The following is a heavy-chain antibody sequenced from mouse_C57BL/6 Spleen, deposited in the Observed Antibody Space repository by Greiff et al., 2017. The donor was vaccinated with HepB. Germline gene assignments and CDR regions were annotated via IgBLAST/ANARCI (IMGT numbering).Heavy chain of an antibody. CDR3: ARSGGKGEDYFDY. D-gene: IGHD3-1*01. V-gene: IGHV1-50*01. Sequence: QVQLQQSGAELVKPGASVKLSCKASGYTFTSYWMQWVKQRPGQGLEWIGEIDPSDSYTNYNQKFKGKATLTVDTSSSTAYMQLSSLTSEDSAVYYCARSGGKGEDYFDYWGQGTTLTVSS. J-gene: IGHJ2*01. CDR1: GYTFTSYW. CDR2: IDPSDSYT.